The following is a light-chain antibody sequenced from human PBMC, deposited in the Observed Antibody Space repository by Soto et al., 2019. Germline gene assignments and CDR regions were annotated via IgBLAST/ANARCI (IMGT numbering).Light chain of an antibody. J-gene: IGLJ1*01. V-gene: IGLV1-40*01. CDR1: SSNIGAGYD. Sequence: QSVVRQPPTMAEPPGQRVTKSCTGSSSNIGAGYDVHWYQQLPGTAPKLLIYGNSNRPSGVPDRFSGSKSGTSASLAITGLQAEDEADYYCQSYDSSLSDVFGTGTKVTVL. CDR3: QSYDSSLSDV. CDR2: GNS.